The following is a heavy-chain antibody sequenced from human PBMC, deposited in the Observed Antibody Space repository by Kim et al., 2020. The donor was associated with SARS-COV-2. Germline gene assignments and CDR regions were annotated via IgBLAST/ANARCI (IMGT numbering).Heavy chain of an antibody. CDR3: AIARVAVAAVDC. J-gene: IGHJ4*02. D-gene: IGHD6-19*01. CDR1: GFTFSIQS. Sequence: GGSLRLSCAAAGFTFSIQSMSWVRQAPGKGLEWVSAIIGNGINKYYADSVRGRFTISRDSSKNTLYLQMNSLTAEDTAVYYCAIARVAVAAVDCWGQG. V-gene: IGHV3-23*01. CDR2: IIGNGINK.